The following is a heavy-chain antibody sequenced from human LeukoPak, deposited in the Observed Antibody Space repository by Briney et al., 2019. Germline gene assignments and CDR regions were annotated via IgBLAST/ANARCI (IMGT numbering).Heavy chain of an antibody. CDR2: IIPILGIA. J-gene: IGHJ4*02. CDR3: ARDVYYYDSSGPSDY. CDR1: GGTFSSYA. V-gene: IGHV1-69*04. D-gene: IGHD3-22*01. Sequence: SVKVSCKASGGTFSSYAISWVRQAPGQGLEWMGRIIPILGIANYAQKFQGRVTITADKSTSTAYMELSSLRSEDTAVYYCARDVYYYDSSGPSDYWGQGTLVTVSS.